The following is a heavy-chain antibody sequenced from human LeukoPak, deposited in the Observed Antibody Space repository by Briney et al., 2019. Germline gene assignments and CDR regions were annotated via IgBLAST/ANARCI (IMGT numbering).Heavy chain of an antibody. V-gene: IGHV4-34*01. D-gene: IGHD3-10*01. J-gene: IGHJ6*02. CDR1: GGSFSDYY. CDR3: ARGRGHSSGWGHYYYSLDV. Sequence: PSETLSLTCAVYGGSFSDYYWTWIRQSPGEGLEWIGEVKHPGGTNYSPSLRGRFAISVDTSKNQFSLRLTTVTAADTSVFYCARGRGHSSGWGHYYYSLDVWGQGTAVTVSS. CDR2: VKHPGGT.